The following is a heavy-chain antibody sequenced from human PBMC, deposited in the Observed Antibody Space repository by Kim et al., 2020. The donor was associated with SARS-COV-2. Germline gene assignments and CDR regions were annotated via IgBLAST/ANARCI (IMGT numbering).Heavy chain of an antibody. CDR2: TTNSGST. Sequence: SETLSLTCAVYGASSSSYTWSWIRQPPGQGLEWIGETTNSGSTKYSTSLKSRVIIFFDASRNQSSLKQSSVTAADTAMYYCGPIYVDYLDFDHRDQGTLV. CDR1: GASSSSYT. D-gene: IGHD3-9*01. V-gene: IGHV4-34*01. CDR3: GPIYVDYLDFDH. J-gene: IGHJ5*02.